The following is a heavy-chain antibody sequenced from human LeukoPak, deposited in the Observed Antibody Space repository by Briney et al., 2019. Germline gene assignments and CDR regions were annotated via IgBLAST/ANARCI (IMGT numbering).Heavy chain of an antibody. CDR1: GFTFSSYA. CDR3: AKDRPNYYGSNGHYYKLNGDC. Sequence: GGSLRLSCAASGFTFSSYAMSWVRQAPGKGLEWVSSITSSGAATYYADSVKGRFTISRDNSDNTLYLQMDSLRAEDTAVYYCAKDRPNYYGSNGHYYKLNGDCWGQGTLVTVSS. V-gene: IGHV3-23*01. CDR2: ITSSGAAT. D-gene: IGHD3-22*01. J-gene: IGHJ4*02.